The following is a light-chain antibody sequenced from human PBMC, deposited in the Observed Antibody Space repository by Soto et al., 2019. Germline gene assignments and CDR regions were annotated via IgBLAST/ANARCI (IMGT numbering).Light chain of an antibody. CDR1: QSISSW. J-gene: IGKJ1*01. CDR2: DAS. Sequence: DIQMTQSPSTLSASVGDRVTITCRASQSISSWLAWYQQKPGKAPKLLIYDASSLKSGVPSRFSGSGSGTEFTLTISSLQPDDFATYYCQQLNSYPITFGQGTKVDIK. CDR3: QQLNSYPIT. V-gene: IGKV1-5*01.